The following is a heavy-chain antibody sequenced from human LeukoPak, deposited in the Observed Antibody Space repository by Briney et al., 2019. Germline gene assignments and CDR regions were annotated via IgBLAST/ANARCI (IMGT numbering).Heavy chain of an antibody. J-gene: IGHJ4*02. Sequence: GKSLRLSCAASGFAFSGAAMHWVRQAPCKGLEWVAITSFDGSNKFYSDSVKGRFTISRDNSVNTLFLQMTSLSPEDTAIYYCARNFPYSSSYNLDVWGQGTLVTVSS. CDR3: ARNFPYSSSYNLDV. V-gene: IGHV3-30-3*01. CDR1: GFAFSGAA. D-gene: IGHD6-6*01. CDR2: TSFDGSNK.